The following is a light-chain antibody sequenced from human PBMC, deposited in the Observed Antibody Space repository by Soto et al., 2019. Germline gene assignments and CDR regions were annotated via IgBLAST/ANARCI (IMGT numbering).Light chain of an antibody. CDR1: QSVSTY. Sequence: ALRMTQSPSSLSASTGDRVIITCRASQSVSTYLAWYQQKPGKAPNLLIYATFTLQSGVPSRFSGSGSGTEFTLTISRLQSEDFATYYCQQYYNYPYTFGQGTTLEI. CDR2: ATF. V-gene: IGKV1-8*01. J-gene: IGKJ2*01. CDR3: QQYYNYPYT.